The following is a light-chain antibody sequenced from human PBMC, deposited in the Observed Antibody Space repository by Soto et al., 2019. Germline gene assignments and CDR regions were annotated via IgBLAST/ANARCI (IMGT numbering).Light chain of an antibody. CDR2: EVT. CDR3: QSYDSSLSGWV. J-gene: IGLJ3*02. Sequence: QSALTQPPSASGSPGQSVTISCTGTSSDVGGYNYVSWYQQHPGKAPKLMIYEVTKRPSGVPDRFSGSKSGNTASLTVSGLQAEDEAEYYCQSYDSSLSGWVFGGGTKVTVL. CDR1: SSDVGGYNY. V-gene: IGLV2-8*01.